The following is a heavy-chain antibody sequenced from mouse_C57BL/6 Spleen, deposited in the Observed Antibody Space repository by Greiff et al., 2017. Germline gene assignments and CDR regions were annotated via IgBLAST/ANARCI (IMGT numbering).Heavy chain of an antibody. V-gene: IGHV1-15*01. D-gene: IGHD1-1*01. CDR3: TREATVVARYFDV. CDR1: GYTFTDYE. CDR2: IDPATGGT. J-gene: IGHJ1*03. Sequence: QVQLQQSGAELVRPGASVTLSCKASGYTFTDYEMHWVKQTPVHGLEWIGAIDPATGGTAYNQKFKGKAILTADKSSSTAYMELRGLTSEDSAVYYGTREATVVARYFDVWGTGTTVTVSS.